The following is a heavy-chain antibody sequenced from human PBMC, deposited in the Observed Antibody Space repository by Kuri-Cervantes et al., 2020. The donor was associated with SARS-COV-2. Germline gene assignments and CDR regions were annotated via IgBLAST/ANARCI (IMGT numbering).Heavy chain of an antibody. D-gene: IGHD4-17*01. J-gene: IGHJ6*02. Sequence: GESLKISCAAPGFTFSSYSMNWVRQAPGKGLEWVSYISSSSSTIYYADSVKGRFTISRDNAKNSLYLQMNSLRAEDTAVYYCARDWGHHGDYPPDYYYGMDVWCQGTTVTVSS. CDR3: ARDWGHHGDYPPDYYYGMDV. V-gene: IGHV3-48*01. CDR2: ISSSSSTI. CDR1: GFTFSSYS.